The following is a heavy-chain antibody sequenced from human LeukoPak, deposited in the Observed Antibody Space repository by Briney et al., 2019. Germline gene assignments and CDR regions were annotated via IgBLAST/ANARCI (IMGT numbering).Heavy chain of an antibody. Sequence: SETLSLTCTVSGGSISSSSYYWGWIRQPPGKGLEWIGSIYYSGSTYYNPSLNSRVTISVDTSKNQFSPTLSSVTAADTAVYYCARDSDYDFWSGYRSYWYFDLWGRGTLVTVSS. CDR1: GGSISSSSYY. D-gene: IGHD3-3*01. CDR2: IYYSGST. J-gene: IGHJ2*01. V-gene: IGHV4-39*02. CDR3: ARDSDYDFWSGYRSYWYFDL.